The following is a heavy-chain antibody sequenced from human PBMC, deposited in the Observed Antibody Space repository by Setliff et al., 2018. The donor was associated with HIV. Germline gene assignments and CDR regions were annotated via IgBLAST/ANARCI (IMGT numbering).Heavy chain of an antibody. Sequence: GSLRLSCAASGFTFSAYAMNWVRQAPGKGLEWVSAVSPSGDRANYADSVTGRFTISRDDSKNTLYLQMNSLRAEDTAVYYCAKDKGQKYADYWGQGTVVTVSS. CDR2: VSPSGDRA. V-gene: IGHV3-23*01. CDR3: AKDKGQKYADY. J-gene: IGHJ4*02. D-gene: IGHD3-10*01. CDR1: GFTFSAYA.